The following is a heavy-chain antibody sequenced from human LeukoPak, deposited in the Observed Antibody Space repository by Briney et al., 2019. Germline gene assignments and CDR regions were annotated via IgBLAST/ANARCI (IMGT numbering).Heavy chain of an antibody. CDR2: IRYDGSNK. V-gene: IGHV3-30*02. Sequence: PGGSLRLSCAASGFTFSSYGMRWVRQAPGKGLEWVAFIRYDGSNKYYADSVKGRFTISRDNSKNTLYLQMNSLRAEDTAVYYCAKVYTFGSGYYLDAFDIWGQGTMVTVSS. D-gene: IGHD3-3*01. CDR1: GFTFSSYG. J-gene: IGHJ3*02. CDR3: AKVYTFGSGYYLDAFDI.